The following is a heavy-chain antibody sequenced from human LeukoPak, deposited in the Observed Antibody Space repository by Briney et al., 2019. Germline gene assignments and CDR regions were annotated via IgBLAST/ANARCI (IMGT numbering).Heavy chain of an antibody. CDR2: INPSGGYT. V-gene: IGHV1-46*01. CDR1: GYSFTSYY. J-gene: IGHJ4*01. Sequence: ASVKVSCKASGYSFTSYYIHWVRQAPGQGLEWMGIINPSGGYTSYAQKFQDRVTMTRDTSTSIVYMEVSSLRSDDTAVCYCARRNYGDHLDYWGQGTLVTVSS. CDR3: ARRNYGDHLDY. D-gene: IGHD4-17*01.